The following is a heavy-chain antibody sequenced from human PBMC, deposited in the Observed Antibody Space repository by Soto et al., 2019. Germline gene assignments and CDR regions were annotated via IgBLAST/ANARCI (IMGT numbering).Heavy chain of an antibody. D-gene: IGHD4-17*01. V-gene: IGHV3-33*01. Sequence: GGSLRLSCAASGFTFSTYGMHWVRQAPGKGLEWVAAIWYDGIDKYYAASVKGRFTISRDNSMNTVYLQMSSLRADDTAVYYCARAAVTDYQYHGMDVWGQGTTVTVS. J-gene: IGHJ6*02. CDR1: GFTFSTYG. CDR3: ARAAVTDYQYHGMDV. CDR2: IWYDGIDK.